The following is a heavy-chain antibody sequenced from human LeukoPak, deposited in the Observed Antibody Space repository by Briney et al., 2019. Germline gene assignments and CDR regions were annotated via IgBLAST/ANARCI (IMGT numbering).Heavy chain of an antibody. V-gene: IGHV4-34*01. D-gene: IGHD3-22*01. CDR2: INHSGST. J-gene: IGHJ4*02. CDR1: GGSFSGYY. Sequence: SSETLSLTCAVYGGSFSGYYWSWIRQPPGKGLEWIGEINHSGSTNYNPSLKSRVTISVDTSKNQFSLKLSSVTAADTAVYYCARGGYYYDSSGYIDYWGQGTLVTVSS. CDR3: ARGGYYYDSSGYIDY.